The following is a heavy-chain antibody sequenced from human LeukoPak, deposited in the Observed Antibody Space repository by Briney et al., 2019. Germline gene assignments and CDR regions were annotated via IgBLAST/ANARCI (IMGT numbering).Heavy chain of an antibody. CDR2: IYSGGST. V-gene: IGHV3-53*05. J-gene: IGHJ4*02. CDR3: AKVNDYYDSSGYGY. D-gene: IGHD3-22*01. Sequence: GGSLRLSCAASGFTVSSNYMTWVRQAPGKGLEWVSIIYSGGSTDYADSVKGRFTISRDNSKNTLYLQMNSLRAEDTAVYYCAKVNDYYDSSGYGYWGQGTLVTVSS. CDR1: GFTVSSNY.